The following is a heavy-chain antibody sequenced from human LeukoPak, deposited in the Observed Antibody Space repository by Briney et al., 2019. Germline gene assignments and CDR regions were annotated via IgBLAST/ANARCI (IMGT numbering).Heavy chain of an antibody. CDR2: IRYDGSNK. Sequence: GGSLRLSCAASGFTFSSYGMHWVRQAPGKGLEWVAFIRYDGSNKYYADSVKGRFTISRDNSKNTLYLQMNSLRAEDTAVYYCAKPAAAGAYYYYYYMDVWGKGTTVTVSS. CDR3: AKPAAAGAYYYYYYMDV. CDR1: GFTFSSYG. J-gene: IGHJ6*03. D-gene: IGHD6-13*01. V-gene: IGHV3-30*02.